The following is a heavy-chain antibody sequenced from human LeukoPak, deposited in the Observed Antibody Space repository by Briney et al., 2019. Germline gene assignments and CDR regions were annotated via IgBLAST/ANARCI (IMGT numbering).Heavy chain of an antibody. V-gene: IGHV3-74*01. Sequence: GGSLRLSCAASGFTFSSYWMHWVRQAPGKGLVWVSRINSDGSSSSYADSVKGRFTISRDNAKNTLYLQMNSLRAEDTAVYYCARVPGVRGPLNNWGQGTLVTVSS. CDR3: ARVPGVRGPLNN. CDR1: GFTFSSYW. J-gene: IGHJ4*02. CDR2: INSDGSSS. D-gene: IGHD3-10*01.